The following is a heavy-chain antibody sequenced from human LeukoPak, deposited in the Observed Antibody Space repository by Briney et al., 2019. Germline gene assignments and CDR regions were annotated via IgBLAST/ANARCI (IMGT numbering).Heavy chain of an antibody. D-gene: IGHD5-18*01. CDR2: IRYDGSNK. CDR3: AKGVDTAIGSYMDV. V-gene: IGHV3-30*02. J-gene: IGHJ6*03. Sequence: GGSLRLSCAASGFTFSSYGMHWVRQAPGKGLGWVAFIRYDGSNKYYADSVKGRFTISRDNSKNTLYLQMNSLRAEDTAVYYCAKGVDTAIGSYMDVWGKGTTVTVSS. CDR1: GFTFSSYG.